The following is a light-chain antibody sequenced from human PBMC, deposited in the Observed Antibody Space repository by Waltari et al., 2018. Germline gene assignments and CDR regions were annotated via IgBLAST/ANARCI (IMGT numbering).Light chain of an antibody. CDR3: CSFAGSYTWV. J-gene: IGLJ1*01. Sequence: QSALTQPGSVSGTPGQSVTISCTGTNGDVGSDGYVYWYQQQPGKAPKLLFYHSMPRPSVFPVRFSYPKAVSTASLSISGLRAEDWAYYYWCSFAGSYTWVFGTGTKVTV. CDR1: NGDVGSDGY. V-gene: IGLV2-11*01. CDR2: HSM.